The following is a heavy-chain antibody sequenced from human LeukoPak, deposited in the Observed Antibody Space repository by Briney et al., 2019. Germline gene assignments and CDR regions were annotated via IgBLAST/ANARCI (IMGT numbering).Heavy chain of an antibody. J-gene: IGHJ4*02. CDR3: ARLGYCSGGSCYSGGADSFDY. Sequence: SVKVSCKASGGTFISYAISWVRQAPGQGLEWMGGIIPIFGTANYAQKFQGRVTITADESTSTAYMELSSLRSEDTAVYYCARLGYCSGGSCYSGGADSFDYWGQGTLVTVSS. V-gene: IGHV1-69*01. CDR2: IIPIFGTA. CDR1: GGTFISYA. D-gene: IGHD2-15*01.